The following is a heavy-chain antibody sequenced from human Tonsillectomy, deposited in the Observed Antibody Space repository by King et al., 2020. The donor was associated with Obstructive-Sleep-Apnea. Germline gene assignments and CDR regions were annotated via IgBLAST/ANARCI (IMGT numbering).Heavy chain of an antibody. J-gene: IGHJ4*02. CDR2: IDPSDSYT. D-gene: IGHD2-2*02. V-gene: IGHV5-10-1*03. Sequence: VQLVESGAEVKKPGESLRISCKGSGYSFATQGISWVRQMPGKGLEWRGRIDPSDSYTNYSPSFQGHVTISADKSSSTAYLQWSSLKASDTAMYYCVRGYCSSTSCYIFDYWGQGTLVTVSS. CDR1: GYSFATQG. CDR3: VRGYCSSTSCYIFDY.